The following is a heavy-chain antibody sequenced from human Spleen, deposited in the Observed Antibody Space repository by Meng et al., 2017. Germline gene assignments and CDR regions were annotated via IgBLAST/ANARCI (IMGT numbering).Heavy chain of an antibody. Sequence: GGSLRLSCAASGFTVSSNYMSWVRQAPGKGLVWVSRINSDGSSTSYADSVKGRFTISRDNAKNTLYLQMNSLRAEDTAVYYCVRYTAMIDYFGYWGQGTLVTVSS. J-gene: IGHJ4*02. D-gene: IGHD5-18*01. CDR1: GFTVSSNY. V-gene: IGHV3-74*01. CDR3: VRYTAMIDYFGY. CDR2: INSDGSST.